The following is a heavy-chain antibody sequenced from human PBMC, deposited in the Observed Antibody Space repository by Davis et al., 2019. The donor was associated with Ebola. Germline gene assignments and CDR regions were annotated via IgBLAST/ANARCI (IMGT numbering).Heavy chain of an antibody. V-gene: IGHV3-30*03. J-gene: IGHJ4*02. Sequence: GGSLRLSCAASGFTVSSNYMSWVRQAPGKGLEWVAVISFDENYKFYADSVRGRFTISRDNAKNTLYLQMNSLRAEDTAVYYCARDLYCSGGSCYNYWGQGTLVTVSS. CDR3: ARDLYCSGGSCYNY. D-gene: IGHD2-15*01. CDR1: GFTVSSNY. CDR2: ISFDENYK.